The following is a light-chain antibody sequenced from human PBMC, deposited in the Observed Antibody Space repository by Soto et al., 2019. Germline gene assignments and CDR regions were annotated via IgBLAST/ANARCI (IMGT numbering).Light chain of an antibody. Sequence: QSVLTQPASGSGSPGQSITISCTGTSSDVGGYNYVSWYQQHPGKAPKLMIYDVSNRPSGVSNRFSGSKSGNTASLTISGLHAENEADYYCSSYTSSSTLVFGGGTKLTVL. V-gene: IGLV2-14*01. CDR1: SSDVGGYNY. J-gene: IGLJ2*01. CDR2: DVS. CDR3: SSYTSSSTLV.